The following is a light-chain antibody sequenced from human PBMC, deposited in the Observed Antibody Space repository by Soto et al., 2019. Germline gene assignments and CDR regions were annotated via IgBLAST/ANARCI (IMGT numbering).Light chain of an antibody. V-gene: IGKV1-5*03. J-gene: IGKJ1*01. CDR3: QQYNSFWT. Sequence: IPMTHSPSTLSASLLDRFTLTCRSSQSISSWLAWYQQKPGKAPKLLIYKASSLESGVPSRFSGSGSGTEFTLTISSLQPDDFATYYCQQYNSFWTFGQGTKVDIK. CDR1: QSISSW. CDR2: KAS.